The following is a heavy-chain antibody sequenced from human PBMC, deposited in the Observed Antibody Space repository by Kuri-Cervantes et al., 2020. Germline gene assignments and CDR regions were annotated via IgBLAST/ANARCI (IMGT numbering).Heavy chain of an antibody. Sequence: GSLRLSCAVSGYSISRGYYWGWIRQSPGKGLEWIGEIHQGGSTHYNPSLKSRVTISVDTSKNQFSLKLSSVTAADTAVYYCARYYYESGEYHAVLDQWGQGILVTVSS. D-gene: IGHD3-22*01. CDR2: IHQGGST. CDR3: ARYYYESGEYHAVLDQ. J-gene: IGHJ4*02. CDR1: GYSISRGYY. V-gene: IGHV4-38-2*01.